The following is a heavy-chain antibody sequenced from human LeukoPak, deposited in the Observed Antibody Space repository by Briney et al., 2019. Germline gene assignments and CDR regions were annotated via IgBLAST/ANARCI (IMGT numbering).Heavy chain of an antibody. D-gene: IGHD3-10*01. J-gene: IGHJ4*02. V-gene: IGHV3-9*01. CDR1: GFTFDDYA. CDR2: ISWNSGSI. Sequence: TGGSLRLSCAASGFTFDDYAMHWVRQAPGKGLEWVSGISWNSGSIGYADSVKGRFTISRDNAKNSLYLQMNSLRAEDTALYYCAKSSVEDYYGSGHPEYWGQGTLVTVSS. CDR3: AKSSVEDYYGSGHPEY.